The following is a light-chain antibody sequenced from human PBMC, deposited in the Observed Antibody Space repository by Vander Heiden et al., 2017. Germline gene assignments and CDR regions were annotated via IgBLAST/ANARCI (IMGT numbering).Light chain of an antibody. Sequence: QSVLTQPPSASGTPGQRVTISCSGSSSNIESNTGNWYQQLPGTAPKLLIYGNNQRPSGVPDRFAGSKSGTSASLAISGLQSEDEADYYCAAWDDSLNAVVFGGGTKLTVL. CDR1: SSNIESNT. CDR2: GNN. CDR3: AAWDDSLNAVV. J-gene: IGLJ2*01. V-gene: IGLV1-44*01.